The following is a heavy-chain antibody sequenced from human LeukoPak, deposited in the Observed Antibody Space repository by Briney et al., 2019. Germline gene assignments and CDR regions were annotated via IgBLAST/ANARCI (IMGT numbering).Heavy chain of an antibody. CDR1: GGSINSYY. Sequence: SETLSLTCTVSGGSINSYYWGWIRQPPGKGLEWIGSIYYSGSTYYNPSLKSRVTISVDTSKNQFSLKLSSVTAADTAVYYCARSYGDYPLDAFDIWGQGTMVTVSS. J-gene: IGHJ3*02. D-gene: IGHD4-17*01. CDR3: ARSYGDYPLDAFDI. CDR2: IYYSGST. V-gene: IGHV4-39*07.